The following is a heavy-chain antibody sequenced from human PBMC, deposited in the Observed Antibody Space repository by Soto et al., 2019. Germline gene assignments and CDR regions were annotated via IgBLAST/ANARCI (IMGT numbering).Heavy chain of an antibody. CDR2: MNPNSGNT. Sequence: ASVKVSCKASGYTFTSYDINWVRQATGQVLEWMGWMNPNSGNTGYAQKFQGRVTMTRNTSISTAYMELSSLRSEDTAVYYCARRFSSGHYYYYYMDVWGKGTTVTVSS. CDR1: GYTFTSYD. V-gene: IGHV1-8*01. D-gene: IGHD6-6*01. J-gene: IGHJ6*03. CDR3: ARRFSSGHYYYYYMDV.